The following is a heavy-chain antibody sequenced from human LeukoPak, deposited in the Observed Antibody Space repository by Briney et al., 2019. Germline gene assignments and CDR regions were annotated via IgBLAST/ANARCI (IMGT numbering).Heavy chain of an antibody. D-gene: IGHD3-3*01. CDR3: ARVPTLRPPDY. J-gene: IGHJ4*02. V-gene: IGHV4-34*01. Sequence: SETLSLTYAVYGGSFSGYYWSWIRQPPGKGLEWIGEINHSGSTNYNTSLTSRVTISVDTSKNQLSLKLRSVTAADTAVYYCARVPTLRPPDYWGQGTMVTVSS. CDR1: GGSFSGYY. CDR2: INHSGST.